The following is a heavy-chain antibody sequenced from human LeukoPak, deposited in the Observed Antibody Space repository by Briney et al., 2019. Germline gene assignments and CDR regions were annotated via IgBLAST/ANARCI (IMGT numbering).Heavy chain of an antibody. V-gene: IGHV4-59*08. Sequence: SETLSLTCTVSGCSFSTYYWSWSRQPPGKGLEWIGYIPYSGSTNYNPSLKSRVTISLDTSKNQFALKLSPVTAADTAVDYCARSIIATRSKIDYWGQGTLVTVSS. D-gene: IGHD2-21*01. CDR3: ARSIIATRSKIDY. CDR2: IPYSGST. CDR1: GCSFSTYY. J-gene: IGHJ4*02.